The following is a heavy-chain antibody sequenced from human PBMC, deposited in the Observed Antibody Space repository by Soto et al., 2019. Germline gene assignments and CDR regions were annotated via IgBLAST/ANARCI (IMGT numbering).Heavy chain of an antibody. J-gene: IGHJ6*02. V-gene: IGHV3-21*01. CDR2: ISSSSSKI. D-gene: IGHD2-8*01. CDR1: GFTFISHS. Sequence: EMQLVESGGGLVKSGGSLRLSCAASGFTFISHSMNWVRQAPGKGLGWVASISSSSSKIYYADSVKGRFNISRDNAENSLYLQMNSPRADDTAVYYCARWSGHCSNGVCVGLYFYYNGMDVWGQGTTVIVSS. CDR3: ARWSGHCSNGVCVGLYFYYNGMDV.